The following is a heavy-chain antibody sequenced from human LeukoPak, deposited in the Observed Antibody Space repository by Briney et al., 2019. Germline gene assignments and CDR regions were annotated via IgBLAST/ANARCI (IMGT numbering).Heavy chain of an antibody. V-gene: IGHV4-39*07. CDR1: GGSISSGSYY. CDR2: IYYSGST. J-gene: IGHJ4*02. Sequence: SETLSLTCTVSGGSISSGSYYWGWIRQPPGKGLEWIGSIYYSGSTYYNPSLKSRITVSLDTSKNQFSLKLSSETAADTAVYYCARDKTFEVVNFFDYWGQGTLVTVSS. D-gene: IGHD3-3*01. CDR3: ARDKTFEVVNFFDY.